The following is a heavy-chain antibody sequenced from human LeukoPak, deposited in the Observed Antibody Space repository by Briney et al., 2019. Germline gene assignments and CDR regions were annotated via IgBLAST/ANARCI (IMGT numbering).Heavy chain of an antibody. CDR2: IYYSGST. CDR1: GGSISSSSYY. V-gene: IGHV4-39*07. Sequence: SETLSPTCTVSGGSISSSSYYWGWIRQPPGKGLEWIGSIYYSGSTYYNPSLKSRVTISVDTSKNQFSLKVSSVTAADTAVYYCAKTQDYYYYYMDVWGKGTTVTVSS. CDR3: AKTQDYYYYYMDV. J-gene: IGHJ6*03.